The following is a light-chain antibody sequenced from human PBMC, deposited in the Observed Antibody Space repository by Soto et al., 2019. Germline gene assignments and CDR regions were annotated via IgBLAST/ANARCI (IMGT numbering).Light chain of an antibody. CDR1: SNDVGGYRF. Sequence: QSALTQPASVSGSPGQSITISCTGTSNDVGGYRFVSWYQQHPGKSPKLIIYDVGTRPSGVSNRFSASKSGNTASLTISGLQAEDEADYYCSSYSSTSSYVFGTGTKLTVL. CDR2: DVG. V-gene: IGLV2-14*03. J-gene: IGLJ1*01. CDR3: SSYSSTSSYV.